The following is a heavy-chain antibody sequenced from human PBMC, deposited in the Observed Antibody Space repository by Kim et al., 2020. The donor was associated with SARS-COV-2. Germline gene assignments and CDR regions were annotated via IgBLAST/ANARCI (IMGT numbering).Heavy chain of an antibody. Sequence: GGSLRLSCAASEVTLSKYWMHWVRQAPGNGLVWVSCINGDGSFTSHADSVKGRFTISRDNAKNTLYLQMNSLRVDDTAVYYCVRDSSGSYWGQGTLVTLS. J-gene: IGHJ4*02. V-gene: IGHV3-74*01. D-gene: IGHD3-22*01. CDR2: INGDGSFT. CDR1: EVTLSKYW. CDR3: VRDSSGSY.